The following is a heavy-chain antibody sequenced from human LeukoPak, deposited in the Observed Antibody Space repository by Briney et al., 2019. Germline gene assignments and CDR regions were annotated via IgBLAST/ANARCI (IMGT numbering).Heavy chain of an antibody. J-gene: IGHJ4*02. CDR1: GGSISSGDCY. CDR3: ASFMTTVTSSWIGADY. CDR2: IYYSGST. V-gene: IGHV4-30-4*08. Sequence: SQTLSLTCTVSGGSISSGDCYWSWIRQPPGKGLEWIGYIYYSGSTYYNPSLKSRVTISVDTSKNQFSLKLSSVTAADTAVYYCASFMTTVTSSWIGADYWGQGTLVTVSS. D-gene: IGHD4-11*01.